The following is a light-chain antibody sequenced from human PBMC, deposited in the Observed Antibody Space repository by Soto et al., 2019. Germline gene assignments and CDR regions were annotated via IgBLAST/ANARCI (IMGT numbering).Light chain of an antibody. V-gene: IGLV2-14*01. CDR3: SSYTSSSTLRI. CDR1: SSDIGSYNY. Sequence: QSALTQPASVSGSPGQSITISCTGTSSDIGSYNYVSWYQQHPGKAPKLMIFEVSNRPSGVSNRFSGSKSDNTASLTISGLQAEDEADYYCSSYTSSSTLRIFGGGTKVTVL. J-gene: IGLJ2*01. CDR2: EVS.